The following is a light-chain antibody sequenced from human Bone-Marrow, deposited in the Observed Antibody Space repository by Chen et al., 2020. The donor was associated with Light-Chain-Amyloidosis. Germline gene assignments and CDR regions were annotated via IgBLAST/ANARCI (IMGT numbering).Light chain of an antibody. CDR1: QSLLHSNGYNY. CDR2: LGS. J-gene: IGKJ2*01. CDR3: MQALHTPYT. Sequence: DLVMTQSPLSLPVTPGEPASISCRSSQSLLHSNGYNYLDWYLQKPGQSPQLLIYLGSNRASGVPDRFSGSGSGTDFTLRVSRVEAEDVGVYYCMQALHTPYTFGQGTKLEIK. V-gene: IGKV2-28*01.